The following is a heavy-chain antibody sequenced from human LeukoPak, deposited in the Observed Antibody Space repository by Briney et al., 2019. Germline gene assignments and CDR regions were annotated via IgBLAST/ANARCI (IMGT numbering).Heavy chain of an antibody. Sequence: GGSLRLSCAASGFTFSSYWMSWVRQAPGKGLEWVANIKQDGSEKYYVDSVKGRFTISRDNAKNSLYLQMNSLRVEDTAVYYCARDLYHENYYYHYMDVWGKGTTVTVSS. CDR2: IKQDGSEK. CDR1: GFTFSSYW. CDR3: ARDLYHENYYYHYMDV. J-gene: IGHJ6*03. V-gene: IGHV3-7*01. D-gene: IGHD2-2*01.